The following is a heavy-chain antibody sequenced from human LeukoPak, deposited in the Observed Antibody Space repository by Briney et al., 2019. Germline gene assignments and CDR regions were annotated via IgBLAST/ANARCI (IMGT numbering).Heavy chain of an antibody. D-gene: IGHD3-10*01. CDR1: GGSISSYY. V-gene: IGHV4-4*07. CDR2: IYTSGST. CDR3: ASAGRAAGPLTN. Sequence: SETLSLTCTVSGGSISSYYWSWIRQPAGKGLGWIGRIYTSGSTNYNPSLKSRVTMSVDTSKNQFSLKLSSVTAADTAVYYCASAGRAAGPLTNWGQGTLVTVSS. J-gene: IGHJ4*02.